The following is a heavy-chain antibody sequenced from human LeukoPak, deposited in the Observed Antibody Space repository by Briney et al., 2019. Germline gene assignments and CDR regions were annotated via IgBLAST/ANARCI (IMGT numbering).Heavy chain of an antibody. Sequence: ASVKVSCKASGYTFTGYYMHWVRQAPGQGLEWMGWINPNSGGTNYAQKFQGWVTMTRDTSISTAYMELSRLRSDDTAVYYCAREGDFWNGYYAEAYGMDVWGQGTTVTVSS. V-gene: IGHV1-2*04. J-gene: IGHJ6*02. D-gene: IGHD3-3*01. CDR2: INPNSGGT. CDR3: AREGDFWNGYYAEAYGMDV. CDR1: GYTFTGYY.